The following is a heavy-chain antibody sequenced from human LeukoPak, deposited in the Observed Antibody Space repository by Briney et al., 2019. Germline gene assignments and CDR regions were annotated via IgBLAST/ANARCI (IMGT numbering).Heavy chain of an antibody. J-gene: IGHJ4*02. V-gene: IGHV4-59*01. CDR3: ARAVITFGGVVAKGFDC. Sequence: SETLSLTCTVSGGSFSSYYWSWIRQPPGKGMEWLGYIYYSGSTDYNPSLKSRVTMSLDTSKNPFSLNLSSVSAADTAVYYCARAVITFGGVVAKGFDCWGQGTLVTVSS. CDR2: IYYSGST. CDR1: GGSFSSYY. D-gene: IGHD3-16*02.